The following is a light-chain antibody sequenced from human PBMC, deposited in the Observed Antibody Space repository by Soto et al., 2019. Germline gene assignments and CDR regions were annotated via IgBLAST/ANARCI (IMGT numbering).Light chain of an antibody. CDR2: SNN. V-gene: IGLV1-44*01. CDR3: AVWDDSLNGHD. J-gene: IGLJ1*01. Sequence: QSVLTQPPSASGTPGQRVTISCSGSSSNIGSNTVNWYQQLPGTAPKLLIYSNNQRPSGVPDRFSGSKSGTSASLAISGLQSDDEADYYCAVWDDSLNGHDFGTGTKVTVL. CDR1: SSNIGSNT.